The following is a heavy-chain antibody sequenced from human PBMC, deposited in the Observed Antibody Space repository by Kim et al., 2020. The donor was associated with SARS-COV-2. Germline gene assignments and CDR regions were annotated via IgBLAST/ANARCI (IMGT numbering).Heavy chain of an antibody. CDR2: SDT. D-gene: IGHD6-6*01. Sequence: SDTRYSPSFQGQVTISADKSISTAYLQWSSLKASDTAMYYCARLARWFDPWGQGTLVTVSS. J-gene: IGHJ5*02. V-gene: IGHV5-51*01. CDR3: ARLARWFDP.